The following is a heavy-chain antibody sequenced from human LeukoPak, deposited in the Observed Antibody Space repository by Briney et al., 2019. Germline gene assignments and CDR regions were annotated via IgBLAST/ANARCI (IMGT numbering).Heavy chain of an antibody. V-gene: IGHV1-24*01. J-gene: IGHJ1*01. D-gene: IGHD1-14*01. CDR3: ATVENRHEYFQH. Sequence: ASVKVSCKVSGYTLTELSMHWVRQAPGKGLEWMGGFDPEDGETIYAQKSQGRVTMTEDTSTDTAYMELSSLRSEDTAVYYCATVENRHEYFQHWGQGTLVTVSS. CDR2: FDPEDGET. CDR1: GYTLTELS.